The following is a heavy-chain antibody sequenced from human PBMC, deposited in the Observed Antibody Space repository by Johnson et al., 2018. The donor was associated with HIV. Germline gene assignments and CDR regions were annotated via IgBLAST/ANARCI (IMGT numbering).Heavy chain of an antibody. Sequence: VQVVESGGGLVQSGGSLRLSCGASGFTVSSNYMNWVRQAPGKGLEWVSVIYSGGSTYYADSVKGRFTISRDNSKNTLDLQMNSLRVEDTAVYYCARDGESQQLPLGDAFDFWGQGTMVTVSS. CDR2: IYSGGST. CDR1: GFTVSSNY. V-gene: IGHV3-66*01. CDR3: ARDGESQQLPLGDAFDF. D-gene: IGHD6-13*01. J-gene: IGHJ3*01.